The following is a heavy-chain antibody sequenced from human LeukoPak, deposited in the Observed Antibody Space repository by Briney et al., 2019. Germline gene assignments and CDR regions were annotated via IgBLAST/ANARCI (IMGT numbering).Heavy chain of an antibody. Sequence: GGSLRLSCAASGFTFSGSAIHWVRQASGKGLEWVGRIRSKANNYATVYAASVKGRFTISRDDSKNTLFLQMNSLKTEDTAVYYCTTGWYYYDISGSTRLRRDVWGQGTTVTVSS. CDR1: GFTFSGSA. CDR2: IRSKANNYAT. CDR3: TTGWYYYDISGSTRLRRDV. V-gene: IGHV3-73*01. D-gene: IGHD3-22*01. J-gene: IGHJ6*02.